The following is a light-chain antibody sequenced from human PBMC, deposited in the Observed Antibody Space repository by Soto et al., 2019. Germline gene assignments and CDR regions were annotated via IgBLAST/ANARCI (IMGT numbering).Light chain of an antibody. V-gene: IGLV1-44*01. CDR3: AAWDDSLNGQV. CDR2: SNN. CDR1: SSNIGTNA. Sequence: QSALAQPPSASGTPGQRVTISCSGGSSNIGTNAASWFQQLPGAAPKLLIYSNNQRPSGVPDRFSGSKSGTSASLAISGLQSEDEADYYCAAWDDSLNGQVFGAGTKVTVL. J-gene: IGLJ1*01.